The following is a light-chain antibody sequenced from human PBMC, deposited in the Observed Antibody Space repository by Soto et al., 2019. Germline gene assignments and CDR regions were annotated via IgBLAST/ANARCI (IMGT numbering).Light chain of an antibody. CDR3: SPYTSSSSYV. J-gene: IGLJ1*01. Sequence: QSALTQPASMSDSPGQSITISCIGTSSDIGAFNHVSWHQQHPGKAPKLIIYDVIHRPSGVSSRFSGSKTGNTASLIISGLQAEDEADYYCSPYTSSSSYVFGSGTKVTV. CDR1: SSDIGAFNH. V-gene: IGLV2-14*03. CDR2: DVI.